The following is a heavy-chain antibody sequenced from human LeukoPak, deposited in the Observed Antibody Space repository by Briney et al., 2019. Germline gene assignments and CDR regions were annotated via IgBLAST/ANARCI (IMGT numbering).Heavy chain of an antibody. CDR1: GYTFTGYY. V-gene: IGHV1-2*02. D-gene: IGHD4-11*01. J-gene: IGHJ4*01. CDR2: INPNSGGT. Sequence: ASVKVSCKASGYTFTGYYMHWVRQAPGQGLEWMGWINPNSGGTNYAQKFQGRVTMPTDTSTSTAYMELSRLRSDDTAVYYCARDRGRYSNYVCDYWGQGTLVTVSS. CDR3: ARDRGRYSNYVCDY.